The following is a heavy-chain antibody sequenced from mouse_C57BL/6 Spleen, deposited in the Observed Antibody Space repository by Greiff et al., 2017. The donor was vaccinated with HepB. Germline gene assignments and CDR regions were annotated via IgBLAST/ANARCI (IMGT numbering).Heavy chain of an antibody. V-gene: IGHV1-85*01. CDR1: GYTFTSYD. D-gene: IGHD3-3*01. CDR2: IYPRDGST. CDR3: AREEGGRGDAMDY. J-gene: IGHJ4*01. Sequence: VQLQQSGPELVKPGASVKLSCKASGYTFTSYDINWVKQRPGQGLEWIGWIYPRDGSTKYKEKFKGKATLTVDTSSSTAYMELHSLTSEDSAVYFCAREEGGRGDAMDYWGQGTSVTVSS.